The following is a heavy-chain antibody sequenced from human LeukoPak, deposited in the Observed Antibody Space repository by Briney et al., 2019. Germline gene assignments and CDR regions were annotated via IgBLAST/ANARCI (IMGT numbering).Heavy chain of an antibody. CDR1: GGTFSSYA. CDR2: IIPIFGTA. D-gene: IGHD3-10*01. CDR3: ARAPNRDYYGSGSPYYYYMDV. Sequence: ASVKVSCKASGGTFSSYAISWVRQAPGQGLEWMGGIIPIFGTANYAQKFQGRVTITADESTSTAYMELSSLRSEDTAVYYCARAPNRDYYGSGSPYYYYMDVWGKGTTVTISS. J-gene: IGHJ6*03. V-gene: IGHV1-69*13.